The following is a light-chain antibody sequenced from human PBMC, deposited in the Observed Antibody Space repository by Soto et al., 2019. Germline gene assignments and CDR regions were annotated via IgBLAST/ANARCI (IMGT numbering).Light chain of an antibody. J-gene: IGLJ1*01. CDR3: CSYTITSTPFG. CDR2: EVT. Sequence: QSALTQPASVSGSPGQSITISCTGTSSDIGGYNYVSWYQQHPGKAPKLMISEVTNRPSGVSNRFSGSKSGNTASLTISGLQTEDEADYYCCSYTITSTPFGFGTGTKLTVL. CDR1: SSDIGGYNY. V-gene: IGLV2-14*01.